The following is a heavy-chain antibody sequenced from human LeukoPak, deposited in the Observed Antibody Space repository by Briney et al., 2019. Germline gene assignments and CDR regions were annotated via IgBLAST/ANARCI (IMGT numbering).Heavy chain of an antibody. CDR2: ISYDGSNK. Sequence: PGGSLRHSCAASGFTFSSYAMHGVRQAPGKGLEWVAVISYDGSNKYYADSVKGRFTISRDNSKNTLYLQMNSLRAEDTAVYYCARDRVVRGVIAPLDYWGQGTLVTVSS. J-gene: IGHJ4*02. D-gene: IGHD3-10*01. CDR3: ARDRVVRGVIAPLDY. V-gene: IGHV3-30-3*01. CDR1: GFTFSSYA.